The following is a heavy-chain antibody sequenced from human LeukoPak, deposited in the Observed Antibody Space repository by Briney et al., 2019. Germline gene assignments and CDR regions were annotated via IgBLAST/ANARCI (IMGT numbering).Heavy chain of an antibody. CDR2: INPKTGDT. Sequence: ASVKVSCKASGYTFTGQYLYWARQTPGQGLEWMGWINPKTGDTDSAQKFQGRVTITADKSTSTAYMELSSLRSEDTAVYYCAREGGTDAFDIWGQGTMVTVSS. CDR1: GYTFTGQY. CDR3: AREGGTDAFDI. V-gene: IGHV1-2*02. J-gene: IGHJ3*02. D-gene: IGHD3-16*01.